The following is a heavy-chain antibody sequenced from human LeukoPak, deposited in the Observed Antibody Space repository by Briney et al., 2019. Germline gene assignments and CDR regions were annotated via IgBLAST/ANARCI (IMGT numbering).Heavy chain of an antibody. CDR2: INPNSGGT. D-gene: IGHD1-26*01. CDR3: ARVLYSGSSFYFDY. CDR1: GYTLTELS. Sequence: ASVKVSCKVSGYTLTELSVHWVRQAPGKGLEWMGWINPNSGGTNYAQKFQGRVTMTRDTSISTAYMELSRLRSDDTAVYYCARVLYSGSSFYFDYWGQGTLVTVSS. J-gene: IGHJ4*02. V-gene: IGHV1-2*02.